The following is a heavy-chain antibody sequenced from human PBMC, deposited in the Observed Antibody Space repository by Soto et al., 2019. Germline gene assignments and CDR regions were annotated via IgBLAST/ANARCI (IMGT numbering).Heavy chain of an antibody. CDR1: GYTFTSYA. CDR2: INAGNGNT. V-gene: IGHV1-3*01. CDR3: ARTIGDYAGSYYYMDV. D-gene: IGHD4-17*01. J-gene: IGHJ6*03. Sequence: ASVKVSCKASGYTFTSYAMHWVRQAPGQRLEWMGWINAGNGNTKYSQKFQGRVTITRDTSASTAYMELSSLRSEDTAVYYCARTIGDYAGSYYYMDVWGKGTTVTVSS.